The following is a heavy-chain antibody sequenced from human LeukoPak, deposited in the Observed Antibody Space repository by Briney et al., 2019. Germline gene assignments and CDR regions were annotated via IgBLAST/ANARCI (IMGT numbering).Heavy chain of an antibody. Sequence: QPGGSLRLSCAASGFTFSSYGMHWVRQAPGKGLEWVAFIRYDGSNKYYADSVKGRFTISRDNSKNTLYLQMNSLRAEDTAVYYCAKPIVVVPAGNYVDYWGQGTLVTVSS. CDR1: GFTFSSYG. V-gene: IGHV3-30*02. D-gene: IGHD2-2*01. CDR2: IRYDGSNK. CDR3: AKPIVVVPAGNYVDY. J-gene: IGHJ4*02.